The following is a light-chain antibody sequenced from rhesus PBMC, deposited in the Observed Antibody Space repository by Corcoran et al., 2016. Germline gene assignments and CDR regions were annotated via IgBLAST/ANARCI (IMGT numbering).Light chain of an antibody. CDR3: SLYTIGSTFI. J-gene: IGLJ1*01. Sequence: QAALTQPRSVSGSPGQSVTLSCPGTSSDIGGCNYVSWYQHHPGTAPKLMIYEVSKRPSGVSDRFSGSKSGDTASLTISGLQSEDEADYYCSLYTIGSTFIFGGGTRLTVL. CDR1: SSDIGGCNY. V-gene: IGLV2-32*02. CDR2: EVS.